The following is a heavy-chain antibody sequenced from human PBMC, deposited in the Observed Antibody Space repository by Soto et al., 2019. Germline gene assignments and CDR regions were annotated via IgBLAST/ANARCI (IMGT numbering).Heavy chain of an antibody. D-gene: IGHD3-16*02. J-gene: IGHJ4*02. CDR3: ARDPRGDYVWGSYR. CDR1: GFTFSSYS. V-gene: IGHV3-21*01. CDR2: ISSSSSYI. Sequence: GVLRLSCAASGFTFSSYSMNWVRQAPGKGLEWVSSISSSSSYIYYADSVKGRFTISRDNAKNSLYLQMNSLRAEDTAVYYCARDPRGDYVWGSYRWGQGTLVTVSS.